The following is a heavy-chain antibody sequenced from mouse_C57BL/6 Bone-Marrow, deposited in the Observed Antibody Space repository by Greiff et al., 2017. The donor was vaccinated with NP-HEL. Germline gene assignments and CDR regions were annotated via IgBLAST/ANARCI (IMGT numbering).Heavy chain of an antibody. V-gene: IGHV1-61*01. J-gene: IGHJ2*01. Sequence: QVQLKQPGAELVRPGSSVKLSCKASGYTFTSYWMDWVKQRPGQGLEWIGNIYPSDSETHYNQKFKDKATLTVDKSSSTAYMQLSSLTSEDSAVYYCARRGNMVTTKNYFDYWGQGTTLTVSS. CDR2: IYPSDSET. CDR1: GYTFTSYW. D-gene: IGHD2-2*01. CDR3: ARRGNMVTTKNYFDY.